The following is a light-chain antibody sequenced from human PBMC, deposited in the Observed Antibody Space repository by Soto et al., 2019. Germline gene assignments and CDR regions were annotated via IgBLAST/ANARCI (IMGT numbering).Light chain of an antibody. CDR2: NAS. Sequence: EIVLTQCPATLSLSPGERAILSCRASQSVSTFLAWFQQKPGQPASLLIYNASNRTTGIPARFSGSGSGTDFTLTISSLAPEDFAVYYCQQRAAWPPITFAHGTRLDI. CDR3: QQRAAWPPIT. J-gene: IGKJ5*01. CDR1: QSVSTF. V-gene: IGKV3-11*01.